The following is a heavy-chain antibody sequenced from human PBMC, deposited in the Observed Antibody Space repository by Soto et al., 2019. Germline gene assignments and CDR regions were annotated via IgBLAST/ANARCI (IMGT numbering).Heavy chain of an antibody. CDR3: ARQVYGDYLGGNWFDP. D-gene: IGHD4-17*01. V-gene: IGHV4-39*01. Sequence: SETLSLTCSVLGDSISDTRYYWGWIRQSPEKGLEWIGSTSHDGHAYYNPSLKSRVTLFADTSRNQFSLKMKSVTVADTALYFCARQVYGDYLGGNWFDPWGQGALVTVSS. CDR2: TSHDGHA. J-gene: IGHJ5*02. CDR1: GDSISDTRYY.